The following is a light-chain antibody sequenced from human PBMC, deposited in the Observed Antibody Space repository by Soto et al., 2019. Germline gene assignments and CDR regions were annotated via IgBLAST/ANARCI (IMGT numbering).Light chain of an antibody. J-gene: IGKJ1*01. CDR3: QQYGSLPKT. CDR1: ESVSRN. V-gene: IGKV3-20*01. Sequence: VITQSPATLSVSPGERATLSCRASESVSRNLAWYQQKPGQAPRLLIYAASTRATGIPDRFSGSGSGTDFTLTISRLEPEDFAVYYCQQYGSLPKTFGQGTKVDI. CDR2: AAS.